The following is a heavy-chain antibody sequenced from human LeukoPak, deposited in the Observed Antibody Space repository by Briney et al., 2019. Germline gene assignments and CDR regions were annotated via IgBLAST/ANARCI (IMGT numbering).Heavy chain of an antibody. CDR3: ARQHDSYYYYYIDV. V-gene: IGHV4-30-4*08. CDR1: GGSIISGDYY. J-gene: IGHJ6*03. Sequence: SETLSLTCIVSGGSIISGDYYWSWIRQPPGKGLEWIGYIYHNGDTYYNPSLKSRVFISVDTSKNQFSLKLSSVTAADTAVYYCARQHDSYYYYYIDVWGSGTTVTVSS. CDR2: IYHNGDT.